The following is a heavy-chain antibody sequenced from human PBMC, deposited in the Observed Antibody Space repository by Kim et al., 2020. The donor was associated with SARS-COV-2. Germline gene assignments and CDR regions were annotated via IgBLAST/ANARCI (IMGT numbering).Heavy chain of an antibody. D-gene: IGHD3-10*01. CDR1: GFTFSSYS. V-gene: IGHV3-21*01. Sequence: GGSLRLSCAASGFTFSSYSMNWVRQAPGKGLEWVSSISSSSSYIYYADSVKGRFTISRDNAKNSLYLQMNSLRAEDTAVYYCARRTNLIYGSGSYYTSIWFDPWGQGTLVTVSS. J-gene: IGHJ5*02. CDR2: ISSSSSYI. CDR3: ARRTNLIYGSGSYYTSIWFDP.